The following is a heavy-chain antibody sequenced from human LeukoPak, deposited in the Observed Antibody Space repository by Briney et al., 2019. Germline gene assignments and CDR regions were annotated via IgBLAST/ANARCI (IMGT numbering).Heavy chain of an antibody. V-gene: IGHV3-23*01. CDR3: AKGTPMTTVTTSWDDAFDI. CDR2: ISGSGGST. J-gene: IGHJ3*02. D-gene: IGHD4-11*01. Sequence: GGSLRLSCAASGFTSSSYAMSWVRQAPGKGLEWVSAISGSGGSTYYADSVKGRFTISRDNSKNTLYLQMNSLRAEDTAVYYCAKGTPMTTVTTSWDDAFDIWGQGTMVTVSS. CDR1: GFTSSSYA.